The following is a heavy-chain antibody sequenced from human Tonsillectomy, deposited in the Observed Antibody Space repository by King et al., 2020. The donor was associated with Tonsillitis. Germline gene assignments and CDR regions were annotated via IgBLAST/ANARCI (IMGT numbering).Heavy chain of an antibody. Sequence: VQLQESGPGLVKPSETLSLTCAVSGYSISSGYYWGWIRQPPGKGLEWIGSIYHSGSTYYNPSLKSRVTLSVDTSKNQFSLKLSSVTAADTAVYYCARDARYYDSRGYTYFFYYWGQGTLVTVSS. D-gene: IGHD3-22*01. CDR1: GYSISSGYY. V-gene: IGHV4-38-2*02. CDR2: IYHSGST. J-gene: IGHJ4*02. CDR3: ARDARYYDSRGYTYFFYY.